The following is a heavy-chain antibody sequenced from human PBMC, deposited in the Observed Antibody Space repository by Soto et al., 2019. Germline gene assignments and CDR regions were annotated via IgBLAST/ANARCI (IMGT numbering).Heavy chain of an antibody. CDR3: ARDPGRGWLVSDAIDI. CDR1: GYTFTSYD. D-gene: IGHD6-19*01. V-gene: IGHV1-8*01. CDR2: MNPNSGNT. Sequence: GASVKVSCKASGYTFTSYDINWVRQATGQGLEWMGWMNPNSGNTGYAQKFQGRVTMTRNTSISTAYMELSSLRSEDTAVYYCARDPGRGWLVSDAIDIWGQGTMVTVSS. J-gene: IGHJ3*02.